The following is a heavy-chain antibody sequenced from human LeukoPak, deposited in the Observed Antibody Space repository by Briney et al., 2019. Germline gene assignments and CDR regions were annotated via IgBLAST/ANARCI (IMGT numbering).Heavy chain of an antibody. CDR2: IIACNGNT. J-gene: IGHJ4*02. CDR3: ATVSGYSSSWFDY. Sequence: ASVKVSCKASGYTFTTYPMHWVRQAPGQRLEWMGWIIACNGNTKYSQKFQGRVTITRDTSASTAYMELSRLRSQDTAVYYCATVSGYSSSWFDYWGQGTLVTVSS. V-gene: IGHV1-3*01. CDR1: GYTFTTYP. D-gene: IGHD6-13*01.